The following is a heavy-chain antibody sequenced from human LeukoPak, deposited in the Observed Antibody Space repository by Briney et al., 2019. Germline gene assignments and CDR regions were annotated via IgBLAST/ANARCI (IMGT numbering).Heavy chain of an antibody. Sequence: GGSLRLSCAASGFTFSSNSMNWFRQAPGKGLEWVSYISNSSSTIYYADSVKGRFTISRDNAKNSLYLQMNSLRAEDTAVYYCARDPGGWYCSSTSCYYYWGQGTLVTVSS. CDR3: ARDPGGWYCSSTSCYYY. V-gene: IGHV3-48*01. CDR2: ISNSSSTI. J-gene: IGHJ4*02. D-gene: IGHD2-2*01. CDR1: GFTFSSNS.